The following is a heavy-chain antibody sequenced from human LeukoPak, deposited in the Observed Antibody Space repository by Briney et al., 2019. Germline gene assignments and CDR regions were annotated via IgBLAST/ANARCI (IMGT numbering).Heavy chain of an antibody. J-gene: IGHJ3*02. D-gene: IGHD1-14*01. V-gene: IGHV1-69*13. CDR1: GGTFSSYA. CDR2: IIPIFGTA. Sequence: PEASVKVSCKASGGTFSSYAISWVRQAPGQGLEWMGGIIPIFGTANYAQKFQGRVTITADESTSTAYMELSSLRSEDTAVYYCARVNHPDKAFDIWGQGTMVTVSS. CDR3: ARVNHPDKAFDI.